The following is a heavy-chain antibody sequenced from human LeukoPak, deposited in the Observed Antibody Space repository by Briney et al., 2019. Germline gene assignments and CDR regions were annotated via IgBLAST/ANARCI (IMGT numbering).Heavy chain of an antibody. Sequence: SETLSLTCTVSGGSISTYYWSWIRQPAGKGLEWIGRLYTSGSTHYNPSLKSRLTMSADTSTNQFSLKLRSVTAADTAVYYCARDRVGSSGYYYYYGMDVWGQGTPVTVSS. CDR1: GGSISTYY. CDR3: ARDRVGSSGYYYYYGMDV. CDR2: LYTSGST. D-gene: IGHD3-22*01. V-gene: IGHV4-4*07. J-gene: IGHJ6*02.